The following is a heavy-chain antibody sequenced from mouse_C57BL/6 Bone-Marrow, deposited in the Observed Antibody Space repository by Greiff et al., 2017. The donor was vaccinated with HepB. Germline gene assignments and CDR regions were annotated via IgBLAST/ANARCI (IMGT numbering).Heavy chain of an antibody. J-gene: IGHJ3*01. Sequence: VQLQQPGAEFVKPGASVKLSCKASGYTFTSYWMQWVKQRPGQGLEWIGEIDPSDSYINYNHKFKGKASLTVDTSSSTAYMQLSSLTSEDSAVYYCARRDSLLSWFAYWGQGTLVTVSA. CDR2: IDPSDSYI. CDR3: ARRDSLLSWFAY. D-gene: IGHD1-1*01. CDR1: GYTFTSYW. V-gene: IGHV1-50*01.